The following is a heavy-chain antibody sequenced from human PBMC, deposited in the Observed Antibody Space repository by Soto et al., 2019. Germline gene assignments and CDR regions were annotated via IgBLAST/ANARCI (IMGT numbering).Heavy chain of an antibody. Sequence: PSETLSLTCTVSGGSISSGGYYWSWIRQHPGKGLEWIGYIYYSGSTYYNPSLKSRVTISVDTSKNQFSLKLSSVTAADTAVYYCSWRGYDSSGYKVYYFDYWGQGTLVTVSS. CDR2: IYYSGST. CDR3: SWRGYDSSGYKVYYFDY. J-gene: IGHJ4*02. V-gene: IGHV4-31*03. D-gene: IGHD3-22*01. CDR1: GGSISSGGYY.